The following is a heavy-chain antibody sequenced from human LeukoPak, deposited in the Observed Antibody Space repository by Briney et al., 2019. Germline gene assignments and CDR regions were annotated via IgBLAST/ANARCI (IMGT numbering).Heavy chain of an antibody. J-gene: IGHJ3*02. CDR3: GRETEVFDI. D-gene: IGHD2-21*02. V-gene: IGHV3-30-3*01. Sequence: GGSLRLSCAASGFTFSSYAMHWVRQAPGKGLEWVAVISYDGGSKYYADSVKGRFTISRDNSENTLYLQMDSLRPEDTAVYYCGRETEVFDIWGKGKMVTVS. CDR1: GFTFSSYA. CDR2: ISYDGGSK.